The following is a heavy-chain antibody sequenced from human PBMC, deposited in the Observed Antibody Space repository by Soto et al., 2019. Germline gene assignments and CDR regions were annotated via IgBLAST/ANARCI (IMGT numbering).Heavy chain of an antibody. V-gene: IGHV1-3*01. J-gene: IGHJ3*02. CDR3: AREYREDAFEI. D-gene: IGHD5-18*01. Sequence: GASVKVSCKASGYTFTSYAMHWVRQAPGQRLEWMGWINAGNGNTKYSQKFQGRVTITRDTSASTAYMELSSLRSEDTAVYYCAREYREDAFEIWGQGTMVPVSS. CDR1: GYTFTSYA. CDR2: INAGNGNT.